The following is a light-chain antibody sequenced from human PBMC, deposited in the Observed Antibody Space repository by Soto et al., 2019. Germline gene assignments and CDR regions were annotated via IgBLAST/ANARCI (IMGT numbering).Light chain of an antibody. Sequence: EILLTQSPDTLSVSLGERATLSCRASQSVGTHLAWYQQKPGQAPRLLIFDASKRTTGTPDRFSGSGSGTEFTLTISGLQSDDLAVYYCQQKSEWRTFGQGTKLEIK. CDR1: QSVGTH. J-gene: IGKJ1*01. V-gene: IGKV3-15*01. CDR2: DAS. CDR3: QQKSEWRT.